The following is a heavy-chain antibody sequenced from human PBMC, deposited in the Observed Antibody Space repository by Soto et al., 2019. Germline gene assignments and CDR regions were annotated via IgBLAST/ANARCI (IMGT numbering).Heavy chain of an antibody. D-gene: IGHD6-25*01. CDR3: ARRYSSGWIDY. Sequence: PSETLSLTCTVSGGSISSGGYYWSWIRQHPGKGLEWIGYIYYSGSTFYNPSLKSRITISVDTSKNQFSLKLTSVTAADTAVYYCARRYSSGWIDYWGQGTLVTVSS. V-gene: IGHV4-31*03. CDR2: IYYSGST. CDR1: GGSISSGGYY. J-gene: IGHJ4*02.